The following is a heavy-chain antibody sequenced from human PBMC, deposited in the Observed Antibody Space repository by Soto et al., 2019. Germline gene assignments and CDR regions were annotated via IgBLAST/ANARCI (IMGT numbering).Heavy chain of an antibody. Sequence: QVQLQESGPGLVKPSQTLSLTCTVSGGSISSGGYSWSWIRQHPGKGLEWIGYIYYSGSTYYNPSLKSRVTISVDTSKNQFSLKLSSVTAADTAVYYCARAIDSSGYYSLDYWGQGALVTVSS. CDR1: GGSISSGGYS. CDR2: IYYSGST. J-gene: IGHJ4*02. D-gene: IGHD3-22*01. V-gene: IGHV4-31*03. CDR3: ARAIDSSGYYSLDY.